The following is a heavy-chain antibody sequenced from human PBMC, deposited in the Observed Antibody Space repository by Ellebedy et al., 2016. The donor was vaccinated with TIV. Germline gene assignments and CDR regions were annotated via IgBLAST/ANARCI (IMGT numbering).Heavy chain of an antibody. CDR1: GGSFSGYY. CDR3: ARGGGSYYSSHFDY. V-gene: IGHV4-31*11. CDR2: IYYSGST. D-gene: IGHD1-26*01. Sequence: SETLSLXCAVYGGSFSGYYWSWIRQHPGKGLEWIGYIYYSGSTYYNPSLKSRVTISVDTSKNQFSLKLSSVTAADTAVYYCARGGGSYYSSHFDYWGQGTLVTVSS. J-gene: IGHJ4*02.